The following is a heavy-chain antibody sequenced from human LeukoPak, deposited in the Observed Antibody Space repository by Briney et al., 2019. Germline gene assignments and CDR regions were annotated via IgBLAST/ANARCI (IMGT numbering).Heavy chain of an antibody. J-gene: IGHJ4*02. D-gene: IGHD2-15*01. V-gene: IGHV4-4*02. CDR3: ARTTCSGGSCYSVSDY. Sequence: SGTLSLTCAVSGGSISSSNWWSWVRQPPGKGLEWIGEIYHSGSTNYNPSLKSRVTISVDKSKNQFSLKLSSVTAADTAVYYCARTTCSGGSCYSVSDYWGQGTLVTVSS. CDR2: IYHSGST. CDR1: GGSISSSNW.